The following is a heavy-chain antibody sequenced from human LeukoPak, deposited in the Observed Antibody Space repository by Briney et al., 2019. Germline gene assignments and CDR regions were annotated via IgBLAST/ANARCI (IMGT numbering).Heavy chain of an antibody. CDR2: IFHSGDN. Sequence: SETLSFTCSVSGASMISYYWSWDRQPPGKTLEWIGYIFHSGDNDYNPSLKSRVTMSIDTSKNPFSLNVTSVTAAVSAIYYCASPDSNHYYGALGFDFWGPGTMVTVSS. D-gene: IGHD3-10*01. CDR3: ASPDSNHYYGALGFDF. V-gene: IGHV4-59*08. CDR1: GASMISYY. J-gene: IGHJ3*01.